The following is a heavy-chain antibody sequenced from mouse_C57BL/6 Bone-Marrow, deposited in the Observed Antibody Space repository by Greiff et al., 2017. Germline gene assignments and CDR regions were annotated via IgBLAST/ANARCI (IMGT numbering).Heavy chain of an antibody. D-gene: IGHD2-10*02. CDR2: IHPNSGST. CDR1: GYTFTSYW. J-gene: IGHJ3*01. CDR3: ARGVWLGIAY. Sequence: QVQLQQPGAELVQPGASVKLSCKASGYTFTSYWMHWVKQRPGQGLEWIGMIHPNSGSTNYNEKFKSKATLTVDKSSSTAYMQISSLTSEDTAVYYCARGVWLGIAYWGRGTLVTVSA. V-gene: IGHV1-64*01.